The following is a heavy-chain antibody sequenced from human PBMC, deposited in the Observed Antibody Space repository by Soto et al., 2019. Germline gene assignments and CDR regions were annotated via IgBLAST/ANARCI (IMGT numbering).Heavy chain of an antibody. CDR3: AKGIETGTTRGSNAFDI. J-gene: IGHJ3*02. CDR2: ISGSGGST. V-gene: IGHV3-23*01. Sequence: GGSLRLSCAASGFTFSSYAMSWVRQAPGKGLEWVSAISGSGGSTYYADSVKGRFTISKDNSKNTLYLQMNSLRAEDTAVYYCAKGIETGTTRGSNAFDIWGQGTMVTVSS. CDR1: GFTFSSYA. D-gene: IGHD1-7*01.